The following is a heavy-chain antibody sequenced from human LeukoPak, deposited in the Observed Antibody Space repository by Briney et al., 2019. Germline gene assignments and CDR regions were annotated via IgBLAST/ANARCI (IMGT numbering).Heavy chain of an antibody. Sequence: PSETLSLTCTVSGGSISSYYWSWIRQPPGKGLEWTGYIYYTGSTNYNPSLKSRVTISVDTSKNQFSLKLSSVTAADTAVYYCARSGKSAYILDYWGQGTLVTVSS. V-gene: IGHV4-59*01. CDR3: ARSGKSAYILDY. D-gene: IGHD3-16*01. CDR2: IYYTGST. J-gene: IGHJ4*02. CDR1: GGSISSYY.